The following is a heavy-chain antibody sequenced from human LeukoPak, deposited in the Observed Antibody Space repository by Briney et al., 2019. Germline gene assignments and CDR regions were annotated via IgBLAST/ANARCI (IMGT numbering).Heavy chain of an antibody. D-gene: IGHD5-18*01. J-gene: IGHJ6*02. CDR1: GFIFGDHA. Sequence: GSLRLSCTASGFIFGDHAMSWVRQAPGKGLEWVGFIRSKAYRGTTEYAASVKGRFTISRDDSIGIAYLQMNSLKTEDTAVYYCTRGPIQLWLHNSMDVWGQGTTVIVSS. V-gene: IGHV3-49*04. CDR3: TRGPIQLWLHNSMDV. CDR2: IRSKAYRGTT.